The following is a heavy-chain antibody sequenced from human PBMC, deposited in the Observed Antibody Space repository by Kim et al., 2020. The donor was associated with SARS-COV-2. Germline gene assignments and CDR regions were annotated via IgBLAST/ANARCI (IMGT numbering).Heavy chain of an antibody. CDR2: ISYDGSNK. D-gene: IGHD3-9*01. J-gene: IGHJ4*02. V-gene: IGHV3-30-3*01. CDR1: GFTFSSYA. CDR3: SRDWDDYGILTGYYGAFDY. Sequence: GGSLRLSCAASGFTFSSYAMHWVRQAPGKGLEWVAVISYDGSNKYYADYVKGRFTISRDNSKNTLYLQMNSLRAEDTAVYYCSRDWDDYGILTGYYGAFDYWGQGTLVAVSS.